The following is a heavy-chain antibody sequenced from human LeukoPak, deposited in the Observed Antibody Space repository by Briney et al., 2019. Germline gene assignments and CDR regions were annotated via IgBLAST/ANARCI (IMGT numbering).Heavy chain of an antibody. J-gene: IGHJ6*02. D-gene: IGHD3-9*01. CDR1: GGSISSSSYY. CDR3: ARAVTGYYPLYYYYGMDV. V-gene: IGHV4-39*01. Sequence: PSETLSLTCTVSGGSISSSSYYWGWIRQPPGKGLEWIGSIYYSGSTYYNPSLKRRVTISVDTSKNQFSLKLSSVTAADTAVYYCARAVTGYYPLYYYYGMDVWGQGTTVTVSS. CDR2: IYYSGST.